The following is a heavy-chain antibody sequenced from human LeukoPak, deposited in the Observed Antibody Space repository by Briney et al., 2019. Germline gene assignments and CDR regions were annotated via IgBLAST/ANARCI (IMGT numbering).Heavy chain of an antibody. Sequence: PGGSLRLSCAASGFTFSNYWMTWVRQAPGKGLEWVANIKQDGSEKYSVDSVKGRFTISRDNAKNSLYLQMNSLRAEDTAVYYCARAGSGHYYYYYGMDVWGQGTTVTVSS. J-gene: IGHJ6*02. CDR1: GFTFSNYW. D-gene: IGHD2-15*01. CDR2: IKQDGSEK. CDR3: ARAGSGHYYYYYGMDV. V-gene: IGHV3-7*01.